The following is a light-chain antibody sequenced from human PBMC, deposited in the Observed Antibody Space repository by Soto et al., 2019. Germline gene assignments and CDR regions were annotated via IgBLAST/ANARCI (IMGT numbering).Light chain of an antibody. CDR2: EVS. V-gene: IGLV2-14*01. Sequence: QSALTQPASVSGSPGQSITISCTGTSSDIGGHKYVSWYQQHPDKAPKVLIFEVSNRPSGISNRFSGSKSGNTASLTISGLQAEDEADYYCTSYTSSSTYVFGTGTKLTVL. CDR3: TSYTSSSTYV. J-gene: IGLJ1*01. CDR1: SSDIGGHKY.